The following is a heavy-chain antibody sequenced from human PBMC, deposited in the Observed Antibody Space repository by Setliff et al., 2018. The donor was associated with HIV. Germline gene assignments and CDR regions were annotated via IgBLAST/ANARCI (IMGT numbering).Heavy chain of an antibody. CDR3: ARGLMSYNFWGGRNDYHYMDV. V-gene: IGHV4-59*01. CDR2: IYYSGRT. Sequence: SETLSLTCSVSGGSISGYYWNWIRQPPGKGLEWIGCIYYSGRTTYNSSLKSRVAISLDTSKKQFSLKLNSATAADTAVYYCARGLMSYNFWGGRNDYHYMDVWGKGTTVTVSS. D-gene: IGHD3-3*01. CDR1: GGSISGYY. J-gene: IGHJ6*03.